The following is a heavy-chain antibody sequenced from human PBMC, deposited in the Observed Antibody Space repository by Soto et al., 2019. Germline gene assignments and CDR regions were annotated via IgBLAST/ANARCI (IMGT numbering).Heavy chain of an antibody. J-gene: IGHJ4*02. CDR1: GYTFTSYD. D-gene: IGHD4-17*01. Sequence: GASVKVSCKASGYTFTSYDINWVRQATGQGLEWMGWMNPNSGNTGYAQKFQGRVTMTRNTSISTAYMELSSLRSEDTAVYYCARGSFVHGDYYFEYWGQGTLVTVSS. V-gene: IGHV1-8*01. CDR3: ARGSFVHGDYYFEY. CDR2: MNPNSGNT.